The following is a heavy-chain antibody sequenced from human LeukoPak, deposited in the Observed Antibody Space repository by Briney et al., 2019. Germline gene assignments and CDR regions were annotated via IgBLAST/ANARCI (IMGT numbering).Heavy chain of an antibody. CDR1: GFTFSSYS. V-gene: IGHV3-21*01. D-gene: IGHD3-22*01. Sequence: GGSLRLSCAASGFTFSSYSMNWVRQAPGKGLEWVSSISSSSSYIYCADSVKGRFTISRDNAKNSLYLQMNSLRAEDTAVYYCARFGSGYYQFDYWGQGTLVTVSS. J-gene: IGHJ4*02. CDR3: ARFGSGYYQFDY. CDR2: ISSSSSYI.